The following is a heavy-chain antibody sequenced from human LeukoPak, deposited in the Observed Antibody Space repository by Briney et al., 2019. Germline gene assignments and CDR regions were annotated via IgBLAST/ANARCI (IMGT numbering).Heavy chain of an antibody. V-gene: IGHV3-73*01. CDR1: GFIFSGSA. CDR2: IISKANSYAT. Sequence: PGGCLKLSCAASGFIFSGSAMHWVRQASGKGLEWVGRIISKANSYATAYGASVKGRFTISRDDSKNTAYLQMNSLKTEDTAVYYCTRYYYDSSGYYYLFDYWGQGTLVTVSS. CDR3: TRYYYDSSGYYYLFDY. D-gene: IGHD3-22*01. J-gene: IGHJ4*02.